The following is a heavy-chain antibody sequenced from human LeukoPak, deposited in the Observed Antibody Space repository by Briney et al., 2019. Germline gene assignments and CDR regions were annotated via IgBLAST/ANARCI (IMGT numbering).Heavy chain of an antibody. CDR3: AREFGGSPFDY. CDR1: GFTFSSYG. D-gene: IGHD3-10*01. CDR2: ISYDGSNK. Sequence: GGSLRLSCAASGFTFSSYGMHWVRQAPGKGLEWVAVISYDGSNKYYADSVKGRFTISRDNSKNTLYLQMNSLRAEDTAVYYCAREFGGSPFDYWGQGTLVTVSS. J-gene: IGHJ4*02. V-gene: IGHV3-30*03.